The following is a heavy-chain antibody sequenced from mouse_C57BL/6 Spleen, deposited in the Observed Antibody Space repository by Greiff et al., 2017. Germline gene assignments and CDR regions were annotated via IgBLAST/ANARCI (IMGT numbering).Heavy chain of an antibody. V-gene: IGHV1-64*01. CDR2: IHPNSGST. CDR1: GYTFTSYW. CDR3: ARERSPVGYWYCDV. Sequence: VQLQQPGAELVKPGASVKLSCKASGYTFTSYWMHWVKQRPGQGLEWIGMIHPNSGSTNYNEKFKSKATLTVDKSSSTAYMQLSSLTSEDSAVYYCARERSPVGYWYCDVWGTGTTVTVSS. J-gene: IGHJ1*03. D-gene: IGHD1-1*01.